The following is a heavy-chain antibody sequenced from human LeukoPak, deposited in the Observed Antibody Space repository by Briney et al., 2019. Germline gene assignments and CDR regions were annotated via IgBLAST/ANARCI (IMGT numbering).Heavy chain of an antibody. V-gene: IGHV1-8*01. CDR3: ARGRSWSSSEYYYYYYGMDV. CDR2: MNPNSGNT. D-gene: IGHD1-26*01. Sequence: APVKVSCKASGYTFTSYDINWVRQATGQGLEWMGWMNPNSGNTGYAQKFQGRVTMTRNTSISTAYMELSSLRSEDTAVYYCARGRSWSSSEYYYYYYGMDVWGQGTTVTVSS. J-gene: IGHJ6*02. CDR1: GYTFTSYD.